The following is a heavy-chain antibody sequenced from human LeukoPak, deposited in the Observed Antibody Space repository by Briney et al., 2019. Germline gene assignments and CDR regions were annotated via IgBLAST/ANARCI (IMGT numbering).Heavy chain of an antibody. Sequence: AGVPVSCKDSRYTLTECFLHWVRPAPGRGGEWVGWIYPNSICTNYAQKFQGRVTMTRDTSNNTAYMEMSRLRSDDTAVYYCARDGKYGTGSNYRGCFDYWGQGILVTVSS. J-gene: IGHJ4*02. CDR3: ARDGKYGTGSNYRGCFDY. V-gene: IGHV1-2*02. CDR1: RYTLTECF. CDR2: IYPNSICT. D-gene: IGHD3-10*01.